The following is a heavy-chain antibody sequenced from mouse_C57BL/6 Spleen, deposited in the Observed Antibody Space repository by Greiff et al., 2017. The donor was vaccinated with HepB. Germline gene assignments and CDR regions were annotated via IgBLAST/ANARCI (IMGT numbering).Heavy chain of an antibody. D-gene: IGHD2-2*01. CDR3: TRDRDYGFFFAY. CDR2: ISSGGDYI. V-gene: IGHV5-9-1*02. Sequence: EVQVVESGEGLVKPGGSLKLSCAASGFTFSSYAMSWVRQTPEKRLEWVAYISSGGDYIYYADTVKGRFTISSDNARNTLYLQMSSLKSDDTAMYYCTRDRDYGFFFAYWGHGTLVTVSA. J-gene: IGHJ3*01. CDR1: GFTFSSYA.